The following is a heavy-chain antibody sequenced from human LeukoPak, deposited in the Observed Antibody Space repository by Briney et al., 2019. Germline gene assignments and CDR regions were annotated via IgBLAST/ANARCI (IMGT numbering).Heavy chain of an antibody. J-gene: IGHJ3*02. D-gene: IGHD3-22*01. V-gene: IGHV3-30*02. CDR2: IRYDGSNK. CDR3: AKEGGGYDSSGSDAFDI. Sequence: GGSLRLSCAASGFSFSIYGMNWVRQAPGKGLEWVTFIRYDGSNKYYADSVKGRFTISRDNSKNTLYLQMNSLRAEDTAVYYCAKEGGGYDSSGSDAFDIWGQGTMVTVSS. CDR1: GFSFSIYG.